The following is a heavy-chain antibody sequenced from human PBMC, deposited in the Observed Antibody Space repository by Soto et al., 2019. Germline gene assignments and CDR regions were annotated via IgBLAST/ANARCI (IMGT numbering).Heavy chain of an antibody. Sequence: GSLRLSCAGSGFTFSSYAMSWVRQAPGKGLEWVSGISGSGGSTYHADAVKGRFTISRDNSKNTLYLQMNSLRAEDTAVYYCAKTGGYYSYDSTGYCPYWGQGTLVTVSS. CDR1: GFTFSSYA. CDR3: AKTGGYYSYDSTGYCPY. D-gene: IGHD3-22*01. V-gene: IGHV3-23*01. CDR2: ISGSGGST. J-gene: IGHJ4*02.